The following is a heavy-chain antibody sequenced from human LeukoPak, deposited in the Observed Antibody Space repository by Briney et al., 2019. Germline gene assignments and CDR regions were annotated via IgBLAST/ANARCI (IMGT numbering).Heavy chain of an antibody. CDR1: GFTSSGHG. J-gene: IGHJ3*02. CDR2: MSYDGSNK. D-gene: IGHD1-1*01. V-gene: IGHV3-30*18. Sequence: GRSLRLSCAASGFTSSGHGMHWVRQAPGQGLEWVAVMSYDGSNKYYADSVKGQFTISRDNSKNTLSLQMDSLRREDTAMYYCAKGGSGTTKGAFDTWGQGTMVTVS. CDR3: AKGGSGTTKGAFDT.